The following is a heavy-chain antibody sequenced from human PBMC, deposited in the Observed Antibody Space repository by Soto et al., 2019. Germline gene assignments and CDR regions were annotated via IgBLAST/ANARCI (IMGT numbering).Heavy chain of an antibody. CDR1: GFTFSSYA. V-gene: IGHV3-23*01. D-gene: IGHD6-13*01. J-gene: IGHJ6*02. Sequence: EVQLLESGGGLVQPGGSLRLSCAASGFTFSSYAMSWVRQAPGKGLEWVSAISGSGGSTYYADSVKGRFTISRDNSKNTLYLQMNSLRAEDTAVYYCARAYSSSWYRSHYYYGMDVWGQGTTVTVSS. CDR2: ISGSGGST. CDR3: ARAYSSSWYRSHYYYGMDV.